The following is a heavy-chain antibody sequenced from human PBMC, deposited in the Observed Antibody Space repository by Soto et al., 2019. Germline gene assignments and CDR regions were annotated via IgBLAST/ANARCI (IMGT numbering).Heavy chain of an antibody. D-gene: IGHD3-10*01. V-gene: IGHV3-74*01. Sequence: GGSLRLSCTASGFTFSMYWMHWVGQVPGKGPEWVSRISDDGSRADYADSVKGRFTISRDNAKNTLYLEMHVLRADDTAVYYCTRGPRPSSVGTGAFWGQGTPVTVSS. J-gene: IGHJ4*02. CDR2: ISDDGSRA. CDR3: TRGPRPSSVGTGAF. CDR1: GFTFSMYW.